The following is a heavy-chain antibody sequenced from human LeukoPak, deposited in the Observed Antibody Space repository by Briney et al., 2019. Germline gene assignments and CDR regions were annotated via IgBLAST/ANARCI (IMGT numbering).Heavy chain of an antibody. V-gene: IGHV3-23*01. Sequence: GGSLRLSCAASGFTFSSYAMSWVRQAPGKGLEWVSAISGSGGSTYYADSVKGRFTISRDNSKNTLYLQMNSQRAEDTAVYYCAKPDYDFWSGYGLQHWGQGTLVTVSS. CDR3: AKPDYDFWSGYGLQH. J-gene: IGHJ1*01. CDR2: ISGSGGST. CDR1: GFTFSSYA. D-gene: IGHD3-3*01.